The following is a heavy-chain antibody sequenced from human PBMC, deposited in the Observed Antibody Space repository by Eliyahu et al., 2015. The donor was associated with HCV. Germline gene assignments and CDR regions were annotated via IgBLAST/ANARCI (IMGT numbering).Heavy chain of an antibody. CDR1: GFXFXSYX. CDR2: XSSSSSTI. Sequence: EVQLVESGGGLVQPGGSLRLSCAASGFXFXSYXXXWVRQAPGKGLEWVSYXSSSSSTIYYADSVKGRFTISRDNAKNSLYLQMNSLRAEDTAVYYCARERTLRTYYYDSSGYYYFDYWGQGTLVTVSS. V-gene: IGHV3-48*01. D-gene: IGHD3-22*01. CDR3: ARERTLRTYYYDSSGYYYFDY. J-gene: IGHJ4*02.